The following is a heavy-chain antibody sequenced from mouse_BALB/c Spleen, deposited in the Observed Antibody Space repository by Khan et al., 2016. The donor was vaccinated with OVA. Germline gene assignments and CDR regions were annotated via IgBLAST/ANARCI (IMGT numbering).Heavy chain of an antibody. J-gene: IGHJ4*01. V-gene: IGHV9-3-1*01. CDR1: GYTFTNFG. CDR2: INTYTGEP. D-gene: IGHD2-10*01. Sequence: QVQLQQSGPELKKPGETVKISCKASGYTFTNFGMNWVKQAPGEGLEWMGWINTYTGEPTYADDFKGRFAFSLETSASTAYLQINNLKNEDTATYFCARPSYFSYTMAYWGQGTSLTVSS. CDR3: ARPSYFSYTMAY.